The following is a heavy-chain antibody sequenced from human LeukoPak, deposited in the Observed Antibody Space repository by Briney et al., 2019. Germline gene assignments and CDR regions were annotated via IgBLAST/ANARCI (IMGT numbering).Heavy chain of an antibody. J-gene: IGHJ6*03. CDR2: INHSGST. D-gene: IGHD3-10*01. CDR3: ARGRIWFGELGRHYYMDV. V-gene: IGHV4-34*01. Sequence: SETLSLTCAVYGGSFSGYYWSWIRQPPGKGLEWIGEINHSGSTNYNPSLKSRVTISVDTSKNQFSLKLSSVTAADTAVYYCARGRIWFGELGRHYYMDVWGKGTTVTVSS. CDR1: GGSFSGYY.